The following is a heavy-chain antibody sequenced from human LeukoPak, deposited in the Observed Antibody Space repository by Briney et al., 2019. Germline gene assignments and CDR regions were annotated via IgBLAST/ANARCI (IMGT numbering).Heavy chain of an antibody. Sequence: GGSLSLSCAASGFTFSSYSMNWVRQAPGQGLEWVSYISSSSTTIYFADSVKGRFTISRDNAKNSLYLQMNSLRDEDTAVYYCARRMGGELVAFDICGQGTMVTVSS. J-gene: IGHJ3*02. V-gene: IGHV3-48*02. CDR2: ISSSSTTI. D-gene: IGHD1-7*01. CDR3: ARRMGGELVAFDI. CDR1: GFTFSSYS.